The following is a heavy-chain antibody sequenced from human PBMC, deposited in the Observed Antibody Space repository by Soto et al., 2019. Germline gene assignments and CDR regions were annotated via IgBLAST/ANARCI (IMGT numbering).Heavy chain of an antibody. V-gene: IGHV4-30-2*01. J-gene: IGHJ4*02. CDR1: GGSISSGGYS. CDR2: IYHSGST. Sequence: SETLSLTCAVSGGSISSGGYSWSWIRQPPGKGLEWIGYIYHSGSTYYNPSLKSRVTISVDRSKNQFSLKLSSVTAADTAVYYCARGRRTVTEGHYFDYWGQGTLVTVSS. CDR3: ARGRRTVTEGHYFDY. D-gene: IGHD4-17*01.